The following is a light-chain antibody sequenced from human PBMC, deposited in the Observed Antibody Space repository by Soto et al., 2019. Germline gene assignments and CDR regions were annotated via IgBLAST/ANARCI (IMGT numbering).Light chain of an antibody. CDR2: DVN. Sequence: QSALTQPASLSGSPGQSITISCTGTSSDVGGYNYVSWYQQLPGKAPKLIIYDVNNRPSGVSNRFSASKSANAASLTISGLQAEDEADYYCTSYTSSNSLYVFGTGTKVTV. CDR3: TSYTSSNSLYV. CDR1: SSDVGGYNY. V-gene: IGLV2-14*03. J-gene: IGLJ1*01.